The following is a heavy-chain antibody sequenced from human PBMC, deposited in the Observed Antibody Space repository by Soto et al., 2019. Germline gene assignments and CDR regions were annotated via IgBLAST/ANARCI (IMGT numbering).Heavy chain of an antibody. V-gene: IGHV3-72*01. CDR2: TGNKANSYTT. J-gene: IGHJ3*02. CDR3: ATPRGSGSYSAFEI. CDR1: GFTFSDHY. D-gene: IGHD1-26*01. Sequence: EVQLVESGGGLVQPGGSLRLSCAVSGFTFSDHYMDWVRQAPGKGLEWVGRTGNKANSYTTKYAASVTGRFTISRDDSKNSVDLQMNSLRIEDTAVYYCATPRGSGSYSAFEIWGQGTMVTVSS.